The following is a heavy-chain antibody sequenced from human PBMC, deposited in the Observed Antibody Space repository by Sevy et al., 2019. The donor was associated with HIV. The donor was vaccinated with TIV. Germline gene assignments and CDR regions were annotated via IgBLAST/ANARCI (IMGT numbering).Heavy chain of an antibody. Sequence: GGSLRLSCAASGFTFSSYAMHWVRQAPGKGLEWVAVISYDGSNKYYADSVKGRFTISRDNSKNTLYLQMNSLRAEDTAVYYCARGSRITMVRGDHYGMDVWGQGTTVTVSS. D-gene: IGHD3-10*01. CDR3: ARGSRITMVRGDHYGMDV. CDR2: ISYDGSNK. V-gene: IGHV3-30*04. J-gene: IGHJ6*02. CDR1: GFTFSSYA.